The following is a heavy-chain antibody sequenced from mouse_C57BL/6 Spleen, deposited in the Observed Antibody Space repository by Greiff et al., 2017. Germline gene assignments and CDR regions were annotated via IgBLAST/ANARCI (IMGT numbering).Heavy chain of an antibody. CDR2: INYDGSIT. J-gene: IGHJ2*01. CDR1: GFTFSDYY. Sequence: DVKLVESEGGLVQPGSSMKLSCTASGFTFSDYYMAWVRQVPEKGLEWVANINYDGSITYYLDSLKSRFIISRDNAKNILYLQMSSLKSEDTATYYCARSTVDYFDYWGQGTTLTVSS. D-gene: IGHD1-1*01. CDR3: ARSTVDYFDY. V-gene: IGHV5-16*01.